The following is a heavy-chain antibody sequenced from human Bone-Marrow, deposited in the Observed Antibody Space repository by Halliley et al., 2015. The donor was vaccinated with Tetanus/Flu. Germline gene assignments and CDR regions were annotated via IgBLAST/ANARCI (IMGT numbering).Heavy chain of an antibody. J-gene: IGHJ4*02. D-gene: IGHD6-19*01. CDR2: IGGRGNVI. Sequence: YIGGRGNVIYSADSVKGRFSVSRDNANKLLFLQMNGLRGEDTAVYYCVGDFRYSSGWPGFGYWGQGTLVTVS. CDR3: VGDFRYSSGWPGFGY. V-gene: IGHV3-48*03.